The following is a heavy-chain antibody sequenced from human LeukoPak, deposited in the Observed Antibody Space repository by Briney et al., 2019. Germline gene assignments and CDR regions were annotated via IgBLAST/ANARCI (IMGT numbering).Heavy chain of an antibody. CDR1: GFTFDDYA. V-gene: IGHV3-9*01. J-gene: IGHJ4*02. CDR2: ISWNSGSI. D-gene: IGHD3-10*01. CDR3: AKDFTSLWFGEGIDY. Sequence: PGRSLRLSCAASGFTFDDYAMHWVRQAPGKGLEWVSGISWNSGSIGYADSVKGRFTISRDNAKNSLYLQMNSLRAEDTALYYCAKDFTSLWFGEGIDYWGQGTLVTVSS.